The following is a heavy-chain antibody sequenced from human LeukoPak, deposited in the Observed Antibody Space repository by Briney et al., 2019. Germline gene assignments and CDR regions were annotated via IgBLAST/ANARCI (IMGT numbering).Heavy chain of an antibody. Sequence: ASVKVSCKASGYTFTSYGISWVRQAPGQGPEWMGWISAYNGNTNYAQKLQGRVTMTTDTSTSTAYMELRSLRSDDTAVYYCARDNNDFWSGYLDYWGQGTLVTVSS. CDR1: GYTFTSYG. V-gene: IGHV1-18*01. CDR2: ISAYNGNT. J-gene: IGHJ4*02. CDR3: ARDNNDFWSGYLDY. D-gene: IGHD3-3*01.